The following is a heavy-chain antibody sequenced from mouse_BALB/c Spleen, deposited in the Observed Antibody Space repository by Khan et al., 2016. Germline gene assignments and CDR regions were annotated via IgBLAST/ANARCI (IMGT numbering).Heavy chain of an antibody. Sequence: EVQLQESGPGLVKPSQSLSLTCTVTGFSITSDYAWNWIRQFPGHKLEWMGYISYSGSTNYNPSLKRRVSITRDTSKNQVFLQLNSVTTEDTATYYCARGVGYRGFAYWGQGTLVAVSA. CDR2: ISYSGST. V-gene: IGHV3-2*02. CDR3: ARGVGYRGFAY. CDR1: GFSITSDYA. J-gene: IGHJ3*01. D-gene: IGHD2-2*01.